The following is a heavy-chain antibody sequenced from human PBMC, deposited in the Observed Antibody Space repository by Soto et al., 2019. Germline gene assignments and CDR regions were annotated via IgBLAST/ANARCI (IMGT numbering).Heavy chain of an antibody. CDR2: IYPGDSDT. Sequence: PGESLKISCKVSGYKFTNYWIGWVRQMPGKGLEWLGLIYPGDSDTRYSSSFQGQVTISADKSISTAYLQWSSLKASDTAIYYCALVVRGVTTEAHYFDYWGQGTLVTVSS. CDR3: ALVVRGVTTEAHYFDY. CDR1: GYKFTNYW. D-gene: IGHD3-10*01. V-gene: IGHV5-51*01. J-gene: IGHJ4*02.